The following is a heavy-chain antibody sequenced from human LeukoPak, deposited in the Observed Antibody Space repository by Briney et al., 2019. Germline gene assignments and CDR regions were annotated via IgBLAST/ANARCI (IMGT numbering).Heavy chain of an antibody. CDR3: ARDLAAAGNYYFDY. CDR2: INPNSGGT. CDR1: GYTFTGYY. J-gene: IGHJ4*02. V-gene: IGHV1-2*02. D-gene: IGHD6-13*01. Sequence: ASVTVSCKASGYTFTGYYMHWVRQAPGQGLEWMGWINPNSGGTNYAQKFQGRVTMTRDTSISTAYMELSRLRSDDTAVYYCARDLAAAGNYYFDYWGQGTLVTVSS.